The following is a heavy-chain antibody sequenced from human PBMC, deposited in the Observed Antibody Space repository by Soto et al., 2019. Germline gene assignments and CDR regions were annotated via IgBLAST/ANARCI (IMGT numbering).Heavy chain of an antibody. CDR1: GFTFSNAW. V-gene: IGHV3-15*01. D-gene: IGHD6-19*01. CDR2: TTSKTDGGTT. CDR3: TTSFPIAVAGTTAFDI. J-gene: IGHJ3*02. Sequence: EVQLVESGGGLVKPGGSLRLSCAASGFTFSNAWMSWVRQAPGKGLVLVGRTTSKTDGGTTDYAAPVKGRFTISRDDSKNTLCLQMSSLKTEDAAVYYCTTSFPIAVAGTTAFDIWGQGTMVTVSS.